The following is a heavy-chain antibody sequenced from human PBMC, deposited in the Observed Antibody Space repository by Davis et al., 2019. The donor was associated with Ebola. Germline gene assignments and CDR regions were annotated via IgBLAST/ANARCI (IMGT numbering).Heavy chain of an antibody. J-gene: IGHJ3*02. CDR3: ARLLLGFDAFDI. Sequence: PSETLSLTCAVYGGSFSGYYWSWIRQPPGKGLEWIGEINHSGSTNYNPSLKSRVTISVDTSKNQFSLKLSSVTAADTAVYYCARLLLGFDAFDIWGQGTMVTVSS. CDR2: INHSGST. V-gene: IGHV4-34*01. D-gene: IGHD7-27*01. CDR1: GGSFSGYY.